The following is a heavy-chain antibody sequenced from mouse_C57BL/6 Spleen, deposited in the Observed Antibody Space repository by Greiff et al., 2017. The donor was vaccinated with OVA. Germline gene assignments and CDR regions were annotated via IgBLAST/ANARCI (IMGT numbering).Heavy chain of an antibody. D-gene: IGHD4-1*01. CDR1: ASTFTSYW. Sequence: VQLQQPGAELLKLGASVKLSCKASASTFTSYWMQGVKQRPGQGLEWIGEIDPSDSYTNYNQKFKGKATLTVDTSSSTAYMQLSSLTSEDSAVYYCARKLGLYYAMDYWGQGTSVTVSS. CDR3: ARKLGLYYAMDY. CDR2: IDPSDSYT. J-gene: IGHJ4*01. V-gene: IGHV1-50*01.